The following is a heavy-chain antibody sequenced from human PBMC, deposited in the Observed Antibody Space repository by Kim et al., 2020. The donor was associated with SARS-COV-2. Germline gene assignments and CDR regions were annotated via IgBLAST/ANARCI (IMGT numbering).Heavy chain of an antibody. CDR1: GYTFTSYA. D-gene: IGHD3-3*01. V-gene: IGHV7-4-1*02. CDR3: ARDPRITIFGVVIKGDAFDI. CDR2: INTNTGNP. Sequence: ASVKVSCKASGYTFTSYAMNWVRQAPGQGLEWMGWINTNTGNPTYAQGFTGRFVFSLDTSVSTAYLQISSLKAEDTAVYYCARDPRITIFGVVIKGDAFDIWGQGKMVTVSS. J-gene: IGHJ3*02.